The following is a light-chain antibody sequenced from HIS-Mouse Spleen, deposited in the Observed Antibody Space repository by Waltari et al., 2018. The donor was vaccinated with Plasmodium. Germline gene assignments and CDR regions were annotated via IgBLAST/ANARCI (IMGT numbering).Light chain of an antibody. Sequence: QSALTQPPSVSGSPGQSVTISCTGTSSDVGSYNRVSWYQQPPSTAPKLMIYEVSNRPSGVHDRFSGSKSGNTASLTISGLQAEDEADYYCSSYTSSSTYVFGTGTKVTVL. CDR3: SSYTSSSTYV. CDR2: EVS. J-gene: IGLJ1*01. V-gene: IGLV2-18*02. CDR1: SSDVGSYNR.